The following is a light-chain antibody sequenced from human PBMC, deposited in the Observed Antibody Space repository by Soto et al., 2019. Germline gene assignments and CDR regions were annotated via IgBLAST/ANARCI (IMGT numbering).Light chain of an antibody. CDR2: DVI. CDR1: SSDVGGYNY. J-gene: IGLJ3*02. Sequence: QSALTQPASVSGSPGQSITISCTGTSSDVGGYNYVSWYQQYPGKAPKIMIYDVINRPSGVSNGVSGSKSGNTASLTISGRQNEDEADYYCSSYTTSNTRVVFGGGTKLTVL. CDR3: SSYTTSNTRVV. V-gene: IGLV2-14*03.